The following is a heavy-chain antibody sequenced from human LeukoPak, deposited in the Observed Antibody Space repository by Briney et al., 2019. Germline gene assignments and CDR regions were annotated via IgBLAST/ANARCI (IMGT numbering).Heavy chain of an antibody. Sequence: PSETLSLTCTVSGGSISPYYWSWIRQPPGKGLEWIGYIYYSGSTNYNPSLKSRVTISVDTSKNQFSLKLSSVTAADTAVYYCARTRGIAARRDRRFDPWGQGTLVTVSS. J-gene: IGHJ5*02. V-gene: IGHV4-59*12. CDR3: ARTRGIAARRDRRFDP. CDR1: GGSISPYY. D-gene: IGHD6-6*01. CDR2: IYYSGST.